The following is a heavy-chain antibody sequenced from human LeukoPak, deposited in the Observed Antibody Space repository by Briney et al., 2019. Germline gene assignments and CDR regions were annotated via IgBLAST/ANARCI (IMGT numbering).Heavy chain of an antibody. D-gene: IGHD3-3*01. CDR2: IYYSGST. Sequence: SETLSLTCTVSGGSISSSSYYWGWIRQPPGKGLEWIGSIYYSGSTYYNPSLKSRVTISVDTSKNQFSLKLSSVTAADTAVYYCAREFLEWLPPIWPGLRDLSDPYYYMDVWGKGTTVTVSS. V-gene: IGHV4-39*07. J-gene: IGHJ6*03. CDR1: GGSISSSSYY. CDR3: AREFLEWLPPIWPGLRDLSDPYYYMDV.